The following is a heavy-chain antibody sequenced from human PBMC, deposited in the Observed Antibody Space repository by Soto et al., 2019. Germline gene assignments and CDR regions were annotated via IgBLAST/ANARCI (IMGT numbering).Heavy chain of an antibody. CDR2: INPNSGGT. D-gene: IGHD5-12*01. CDR1: GYTFTAYY. J-gene: IGHJ5*02. V-gene: IGHV1-2*02. CDR3: ARGGGRGYNELDP. Sequence: QVQLVHSGAEVKKPGASVKVSCKASGYTFTAYYMHWVRRAPGQGLEWMGWINPNSGGTYHAQNFQGRVNMTREASTTTAYMEVASMRSYDTAVYYCARGGGRGYNELDPWGHGTLVIVSS.